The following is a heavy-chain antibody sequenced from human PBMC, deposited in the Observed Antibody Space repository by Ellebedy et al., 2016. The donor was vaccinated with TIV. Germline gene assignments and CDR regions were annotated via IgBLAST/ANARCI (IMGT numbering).Heavy chain of an antibody. CDR3: ARAPAGTQQSPLDY. CDR2: IYQSGST. D-gene: IGHD6-13*01. V-gene: IGHV4-4*02. CDR1: GDSISSSNW. J-gene: IGHJ4*02. Sequence: MPSETLSLTCAVSGDSISSSNWWNWVRQTPGKELEWIGEIYQSGSTNYNPSLKSRVTISVDKSKNQFSLKLTSVTAADTAVYYCARAPAGTQQSPLDYWGQGTLVTVSS.